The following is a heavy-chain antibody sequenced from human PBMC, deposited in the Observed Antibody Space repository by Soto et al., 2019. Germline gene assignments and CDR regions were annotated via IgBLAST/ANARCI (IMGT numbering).Heavy chain of an antibody. J-gene: IGHJ5*01. V-gene: IGHV3-66*01. CDR2: IYSGSST. Sequence: GGSLRLSCAASGFTVSSNYMSWVRQAPGKGLEWVSVIYSGSSTYNADSVKGRFTSTRHNSKNTLYLQMNSLRAADTDTYVYYCALPGDGNWFDSWGQGTLVTVSS. D-gene: IGHD3-16*01. CDR3: ALPGDGNWFDS. CDR1: GFTVSSNY.